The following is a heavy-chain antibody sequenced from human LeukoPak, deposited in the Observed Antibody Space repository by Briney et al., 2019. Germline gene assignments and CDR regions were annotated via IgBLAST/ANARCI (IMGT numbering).Heavy chain of an antibody. CDR2: IVVGSGNT. J-gene: IGHJ6*02. CDR1: GFTFTSSA. D-gene: IGHD5-12*01. V-gene: IGHV1-58*02. Sequence: SVKVSCKASGFTFTSSAMQWVRQARGQRLERIGWIVVGSGNTNYAQKFQERVTITRDMSTSTAYMELSSLRSEDTAVYYCAADHVDIVATIPQASAWYGMDVWGQGTTVTVSS. CDR3: AADHVDIVATIPQASAWYGMDV.